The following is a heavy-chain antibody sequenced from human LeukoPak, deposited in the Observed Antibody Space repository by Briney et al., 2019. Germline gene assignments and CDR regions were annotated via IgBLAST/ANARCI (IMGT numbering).Heavy chain of an antibody. CDR1: GFTFSDYY. CDR2: ISSSGNTI. D-gene: IGHD3-10*01. J-gene: IGHJ6*01. CDR3: ARDRAGYYYYGIDV. V-gene: IGHV3-11*01. Sequence: GGSLRLSCAASGFTFSDYYMSWVRQAPGKGLEWVSYISSSGNTIYYTDYVKGRFTISRDNANNSLYLQMNSLRAEDTAVYDCARDRAGYYYYGIDVWGQGTTVTVSS.